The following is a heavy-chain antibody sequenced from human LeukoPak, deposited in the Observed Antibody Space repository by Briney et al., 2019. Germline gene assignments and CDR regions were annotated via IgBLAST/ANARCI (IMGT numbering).Heavy chain of an antibody. CDR1: GGSISSSSYY. Sequence: PSETLSLTCTVSGGSISSSSYYWGWIRQPPGKGLEWIGSIYYSGSTYYNPSLKSRVTISVDTSKNQFSLKLSSVTAADTAVYYCARMRVGFLTMVRGVQNRAFDYWGQGTLVTVSS. V-gene: IGHV4-39*01. CDR2: IYYSGST. CDR3: ARMRVGFLTMVRGVQNRAFDY. J-gene: IGHJ4*02. D-gene: IGHD3-10*01.